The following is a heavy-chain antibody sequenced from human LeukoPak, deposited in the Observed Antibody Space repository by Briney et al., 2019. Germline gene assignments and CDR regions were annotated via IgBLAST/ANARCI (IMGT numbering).Heavy chain of an antibody. D-gene: IGHD3-22*01. CDR2: IKQDGSEK. V-gene: IGHV3-7*01. CDR3: ARGRFHLDSSGYSSFYY. J-gene: IGHJ4*02. Sequence: GGSLRLSCVASGFTFSHYWMSWVRQAPGKGLEWVANIKQDGSEKYYVDSVKGRFTISRDNAKNSLYLQMNGLRAEDTAVYYCARGRFHLDSSGYSSFYYWGQGTRVTVSS. CDR1: GFTFSHYW.